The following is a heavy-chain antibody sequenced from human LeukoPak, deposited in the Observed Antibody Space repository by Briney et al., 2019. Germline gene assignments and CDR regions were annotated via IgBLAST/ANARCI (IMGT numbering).Heavy chain of an antibody. J-gene: IGHJ5*02. CDR3: ARERASNNHDNWFDP. Sequence: SETLSLTCAVYGASFNDYYWSWLRHSPTKGLEWIGEVNHSGSAKYNPSLRSRVTISADKFKKQFFLRLSPVAAADSGVYYCARERASNNHDNWFDPWGQGTLVTVSS. V-gene: IGHV4-34*01. CDR1: GASFNDYY. CDR2: VNHSGSA.